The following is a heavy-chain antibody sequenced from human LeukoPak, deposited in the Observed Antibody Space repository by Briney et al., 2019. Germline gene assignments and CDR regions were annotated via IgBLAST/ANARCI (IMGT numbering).Heavy chain of an antibody. D-gene: IGHD3-10*01. CDR1: NYSITSGSY. Sequence: SETLSLTCTVSNYSITSGSYWDWIRQTPGKGLEWIGSLYHSGSTFYNPSLKSRVTMSVDTSKNQFSLKLRSVTAADTAVYYCARGDVAGVPHYFDYWGQGTLVTVSS. CDR3: ARGDVAGVPHYFDY. V-gene: IGHV4-38-2*02. J-gene: IGHJ4*02. CDR2: LYHSGST.